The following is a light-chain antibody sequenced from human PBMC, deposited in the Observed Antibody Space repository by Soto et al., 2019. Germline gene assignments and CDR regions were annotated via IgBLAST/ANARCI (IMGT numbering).Light chain of an antibody. Sequence: DIQLTQSPSFLSASVGDRVTITCRASQGINNYLAWYQHKAGKAPKLLIYAASNLQSGVPSRFSGSGSGTEFTLTISSLQPEDFASYYCQQLDSYPRTFGQGTKVEI. J-gene: IGKJ1*01. V-gene: IGKV1-9*01. CDR2: AAS. CDR1: QGINNY. CDR3: QQLDSYPRT.